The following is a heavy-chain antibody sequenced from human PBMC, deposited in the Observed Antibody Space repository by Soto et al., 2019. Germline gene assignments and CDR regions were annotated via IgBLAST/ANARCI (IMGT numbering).Heavy chain of an antibody. D-gene: IGHD3-3*01. CDR1: GGSISSYY. J-gene: IGHJ3*02. V-gene: IGHV4-59*08. CDR3: ARHTTFGVVIKDAFDI. Sequence: QVQLQESGPGLVKPSETLSLTCTVSGGSISSYYWSWIRQPPGKGLEWIENIYYSGSTNYNPSLKSRVTISVDTSKNQFSLKLSSVTAADTAVYYCARHTTFGVVIKDAFDIWGQGTMVTVSS. CDR2: IYYSGST.